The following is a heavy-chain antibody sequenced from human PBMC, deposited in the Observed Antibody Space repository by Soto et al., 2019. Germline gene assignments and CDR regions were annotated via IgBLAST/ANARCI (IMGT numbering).Heavy chain of an antibody. CDR3: TTDQFRLPDAFDI. V-gene: IGHV3-15*01. CDR2: IKSKTDGRTT. Sequence: GGSLRLSCAASGFTFSNAWMSWVRQAPGKGLEWVGRIKSKTDGRTTDYAAPVKGRFTISRDDSKNTLNLQMNSLKTEDTAVYYCTTDQFRLPDAFDIWGQGTMVTVS. J-gene: IGHJ3*02. CDR1: GFTFSNAW. D-gene: IGHD6-25*01.